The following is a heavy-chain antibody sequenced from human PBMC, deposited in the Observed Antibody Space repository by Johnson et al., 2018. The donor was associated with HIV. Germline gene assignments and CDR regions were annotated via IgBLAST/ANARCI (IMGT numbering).Heavy chain of an antibody. V-gene: IGHV3-11*04. Sequence: QMLLVESGGGVVQRGGSLKLSCEASGFTFSDYYITWIRQAPGKGLEWISYISSSGSTIYYADSVKGRFTSSRDNSKNSLYLQMSSLRVEDTAVYYCARGSGVGAFDIWGQGTMVTVSS. D-gene: IGHD7-27*01. CDR1: GFTFSDYY. CDR2: ISSSGSTI. CDR3: ARGSGVGAFDI. J-gene: IGHJ3*02.